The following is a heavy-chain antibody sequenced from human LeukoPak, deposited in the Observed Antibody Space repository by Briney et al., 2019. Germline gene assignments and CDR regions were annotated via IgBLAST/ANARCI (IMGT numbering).Heavy chain of an antibody. J-gene: IGHJ4*02. V-gene: IGHV4-31*03. CDR2: IYYSGST. CDR1: GGSISSGGYY. Sequence: SETLSFTCTVSGGSISSGGYYWSWIRQHPGKGLEWIGYIYYSGSTYYNPSLKSRVTISVDTSKNQFSLKLSSVTAADTAVYYCARIFPEDTAMEDSWGQGTLVTVPS. D-gene: IGHD5-18*01. CDR3: ARIFPEDTAMEDS.